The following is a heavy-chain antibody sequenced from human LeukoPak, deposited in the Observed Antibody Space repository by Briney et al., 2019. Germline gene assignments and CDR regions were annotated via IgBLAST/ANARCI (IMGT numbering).Heavy chain of an antibody. D-gene: IGHD3-9*01. Sequence: SEALSLNCTGPGGSISRYYWSWIRQPPGKGLGGIGYIYLKWDTYFNPSLKKRVTISVGPSKNQFSLKLSFFTPSGPALFYLSRRVEYYDILTGYPYYSYYMDVWGNGTTVTVSS. CDR3: SRRVEYYDILTGYPYYSYYMDV. V-gene: IGHV4-59*01. CDR2: IYLKWDT. CDR1: GGSISRYY. J-gene: IGHJ6*03.